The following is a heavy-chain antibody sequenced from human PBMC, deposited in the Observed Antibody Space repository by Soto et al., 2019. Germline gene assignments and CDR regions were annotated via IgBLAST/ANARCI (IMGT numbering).Heavy chain of an antibody. CDR1: GFTVSSNY. CDR2: IYSGGST. J-gene: IGHJ6*02. D-gene: IGHD6-6*01. Sequence: PGGSLRLSCAASGFTVSSNYMSWVRQAPGKGLEWVSVIYSGGSTYYADSVKGRFTISRDNSKNTLYLQMNSLRAEDTAVYYCARDLTQYSSSSHYYYYGMDVWGQGTTVTVSS. V-gene: IGHV3-53*01. CDR3: ARDLTQYSSSSHYYYYGMDV.